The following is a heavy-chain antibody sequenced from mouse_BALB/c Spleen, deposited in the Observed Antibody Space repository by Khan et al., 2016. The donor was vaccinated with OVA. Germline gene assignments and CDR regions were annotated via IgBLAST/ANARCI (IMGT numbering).Heavy chain of an antibody. CDR2: IYPGNGDT. Sequence: LQESGAELVKPGASVKMSCKASGYTFTSYNMFWVKQTPGQDLEWIGAIYPGNGDTSYNQKFKGKATLTADTSSSTAYMQLSSLTSEDSAVYSGAREGFTTSAWFAYWGQGTLVTVSA. V-gene: IGHV1-12*01. CDR3: AREGFTTSAWFAY. CDR1: GYTFTSYN. J-gene: IGHJ3*01. D-gene: IGHD2-12*01.